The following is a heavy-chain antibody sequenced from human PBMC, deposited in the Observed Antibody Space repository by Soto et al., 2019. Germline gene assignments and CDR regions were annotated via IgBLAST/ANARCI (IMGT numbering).Heavy chain of an antibody. CDR2: IWYDGSNK. CDR1: GFTFSSYG. J-gene: IGHJ6*02. CDR3: ARDLRFGSGYGMDV. D-gene: IGHD3-10*01. Sequence: PGGSLRLSCAASGFTFSSYGMHWVRQAPGKGLEWVAVIWYDGSNKYYADSVKGRFTISRDNSKNTLYLQMNSLRAEDTAVYYCARDLRFGSGYGMDVWCQGPTVTVFS. V-gene: IGHV3-33*01.